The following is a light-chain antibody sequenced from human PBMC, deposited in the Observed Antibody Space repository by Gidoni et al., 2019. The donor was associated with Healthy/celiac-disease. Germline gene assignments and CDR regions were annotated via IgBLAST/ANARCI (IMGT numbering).Light chain of an antibody. V-gene: IGKV2-28*01. Sequence: IVMTQSPLSLPVTPGAQASISCRSSQRLLHSNGYNYLDWYLQTPGQSPQLLLYLGSNRASGVPDRFSGSGSGTDFTLKISRVEAEDVGFYYCMQALQTPVTFXGXTKVEIK. CDR3: MQALQTPVT. CDR1: QRLLHSNGYNY. CDR2: LGS. J-gene: IGKJ4*01.